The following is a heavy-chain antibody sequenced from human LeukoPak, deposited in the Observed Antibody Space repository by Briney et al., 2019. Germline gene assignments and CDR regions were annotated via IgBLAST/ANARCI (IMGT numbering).Heavy chain of an antibody. V-gene: IGHV3-7*01. D-gene: IGHD6-13*01. CDR2: IKQDGSQE. J-gene: IGHJ4*02. Sequence: GGSLRLSCVVSEFSASNYWMSWVRQAPGKGLEWVANIKQDGSQENYVDSVKGRFTISRDNAKNSVYLQMNGLLVEDTAVYYCVREWAGGLAAARTRIAGSYWGQGTQVIVSS. CDR3: VREWAGGLAAARTRIAGSY. CDR1: EFSASNYW.